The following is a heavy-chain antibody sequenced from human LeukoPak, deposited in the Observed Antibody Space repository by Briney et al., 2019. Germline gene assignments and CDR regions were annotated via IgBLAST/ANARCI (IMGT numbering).Heavy chain of an antibody. D-gene: IGHD4-23*01. CDR3: ARPQDHGGNVENFNI. Sequence: ASVTVSFTSSGYTFTAYYIHWVRQAPGQGLEWKGWINTNSGGTNYALKFRGRGTMTRDTSISTDSMELSRLISDDTAVYYCARPQDHGGNVENFNIWGQGTMVTVSS. V-gene: IGHV1-2*02. CDR2: INTNSGGT. CDR1: GYTFTAYY. J-gene: IGHJ3*02.